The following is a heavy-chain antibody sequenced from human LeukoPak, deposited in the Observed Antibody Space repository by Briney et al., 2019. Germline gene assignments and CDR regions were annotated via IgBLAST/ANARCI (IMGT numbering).Heavy chain of an antibody. CDR2: INHSGST. D-gene: IGHD3-22*01. V-gene: IGHV4-34*01. J-gene: IGHJ4*02. Sequence: SETLSLTCAVYGGSFSGYYWRWIRQPPGKGLEWIEEINHSGSTNYNPSLKSRVTISVDTSKNQFSLKLSSVTAADTAVYYCARAGYSGFMYYYDSSGYYYYYFDYWGQGTLVTVSS. CDR3: ARAGYSGFMYYYDSSGYYYYYFDY. CDR1: GGSFSGYY.